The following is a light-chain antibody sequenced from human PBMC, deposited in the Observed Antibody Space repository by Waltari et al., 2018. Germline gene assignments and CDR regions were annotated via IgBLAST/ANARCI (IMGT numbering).Light chain of an antibody. Sequence: QTVVTQEPSLSVSPGGTVTLTCALSSGSLSSTSYASWYQQSPGQNPRTLVYKANIRSCGVPDRFSGSVLGNKAVLIITGAQAEDESNYYCLLYMGSGIWVFGGRTKLTVL. CDR1: SGSLSSTSY. CDR3: LLYMGSGIWV. J-gene: IGLJ3*02. CDR2: KAN. V-gene: IGLV8-61*01.